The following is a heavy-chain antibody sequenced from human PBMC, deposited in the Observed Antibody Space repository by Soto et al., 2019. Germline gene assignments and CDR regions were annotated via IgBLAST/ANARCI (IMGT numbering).Heavy chain of an antibody. V-gene: IGHV1-69*12. J-gene: IGHJ6*02. CDR1: GGTFSSYA. CDR2: IIPIFGTA. Sequence: QVQLVQSGAEVKKPGSSVKVSCKASGGTFSSYAISWVRQAPGQGLAWMGGIIPIFGTADYAQKFQGRVTITADESTSTAYMERSSLRSEDTAVYYCASHSGSSPEGRYYYGMDVWGQGTTVTVSS. D-gene: IGHD1-26*01. CDR3: ASHSGSSPEGRYYYGMDV.